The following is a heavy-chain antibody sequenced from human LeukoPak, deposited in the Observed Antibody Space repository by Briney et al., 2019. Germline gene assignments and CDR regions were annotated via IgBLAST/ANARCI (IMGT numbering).Heavy chain of an antibody. V-gene: IGHV3-30*01. Sequence: GGSLRLSCAASGFTFSSYVMHWVRQAPGKGVERVAVISYDGSNKYYADSVKGRFTISRDNSKNTLYLQMNSLSAEDTAVYYCARDGIAARPGYFDYWGQGTLVTVSS. J-gene: IGHJ4*02. CDR3: ARDGIAARPGYFDY. CDR2: ISYDGSNK. D-gene: IGHD6-6*01. CDR1: GFTFSSYV.